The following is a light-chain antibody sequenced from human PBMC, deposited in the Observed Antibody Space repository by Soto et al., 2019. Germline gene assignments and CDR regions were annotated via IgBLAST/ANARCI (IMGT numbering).Light chain of an antibody. CDR1: QAIRDD. J-gene: IGKJ1*01. V-gene: IGKV1-6*01. CDR3: LQDYNYPRT. CDR2: AAS. Sequence: IQMTQSPSSLSASVGDRVTITCRASQAIRDDLAWYQQKPGKAPNLLIYAASNLQSGVPSRFSGSGSGTDFTLTISSLQPVDFATYYCLQDYNYPRTFGQGTKVDI.